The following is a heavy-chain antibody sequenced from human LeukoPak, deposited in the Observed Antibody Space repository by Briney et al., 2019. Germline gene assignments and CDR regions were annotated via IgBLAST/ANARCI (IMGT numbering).Heavy chain of an antibody. CDR1: RFYFSTYD. Sequence: LPGGSLRLSCTASRFYFSTYDMNWVRQVPGKGLEWVSYIDSSASTTYYAGSVQGRFTISRDNAKNSLYLQMRSLRVEDTAFYYCASAHGGSGYDRPFDYWGQGTLVTVSS. V-gene: IGHV3-48*03. D-gene: IGHD5-12*01. CDR2: IDSSASTT. CDR3: ASAHGGSGYDRPFDY. J-gene: IGHJ4*02.